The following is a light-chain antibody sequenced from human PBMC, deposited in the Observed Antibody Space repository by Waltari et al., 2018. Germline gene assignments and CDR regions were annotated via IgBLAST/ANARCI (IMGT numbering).Light chain of an antibody. Sequence: DIQMTQSPSSLSASAGDRVTITYRASQTIRNHLNWYQQKPGKAPKLLIYAASSLQSGVPSRFSGNGSGTDFTLTISSLQPEDFATYYCQESYSTTWTFGPGTKVEIK. V-gene: IGKV1-39*01. CDR3: QESYSTTWT. CDR2: AAS. CDR1: QTIRNH. J-gene: IGKJ1*01.